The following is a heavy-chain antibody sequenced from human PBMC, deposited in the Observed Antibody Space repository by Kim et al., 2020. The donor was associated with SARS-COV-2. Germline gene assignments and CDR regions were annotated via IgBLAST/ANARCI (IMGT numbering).Heavy chain of an antibody. J-gene: IGHJ5*02. CDR1: GFTFSSYW. D-gene: IGHD6-13*01. CDR3: ARCLSSWYYWNWFDP. CDR2: IKQDGSEK. Sequence: GGSLRLSCAASGFTFSSYWMSWVRQAPGKGLEWVANIKQDGSEKYYVDSVKGRFTISRDNAKNSLYLQMNSLRAEDTAVYYCARCLSSWYYWNWFDPWGQGTLVTVSS. V-gene: IGHV3-7*01.